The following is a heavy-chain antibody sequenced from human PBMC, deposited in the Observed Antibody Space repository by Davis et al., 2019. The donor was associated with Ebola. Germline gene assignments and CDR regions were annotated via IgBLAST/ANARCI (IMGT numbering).Heavy chain of an antibody. J-gene: IGHJ4*02. V-gene: IGHV4-59*01. CDR3: AERGGSV. CDR1: GGSFTNYY. Sequence: PSETLSLTCGVYGGSFTNYYWTWIRQPPGKGLEWIGSVYYTGSTNYSPSLESRVTISVDTSKNQFYLKLRSVTAADTAVYYCAERGGSVWGQGTLVTVSS. CDR2: VYYTGST. D-gene: IGHD3-16*01.